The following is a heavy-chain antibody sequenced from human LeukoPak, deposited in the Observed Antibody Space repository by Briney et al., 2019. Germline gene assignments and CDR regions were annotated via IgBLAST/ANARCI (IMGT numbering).Heavy chain of an antibody. J-gene: IGHJ4*02. V-gene: IGHV4-38-2*01. D-gene: IGHD3-10*01. CDR1: GYSISRGYY. CDR3: ARAGWIITSGIDY. CDR2: IYHTGST. Sequence: SETLSLTCGVSGYSISRGYYWAWIRKPPGKGLEWIGTIYHTGSTYYTPSLGSRVTISVDTSKNEFSLNLNSVTAADTAVYYCARAGWIITSGIDYWGQGALVTVSS.